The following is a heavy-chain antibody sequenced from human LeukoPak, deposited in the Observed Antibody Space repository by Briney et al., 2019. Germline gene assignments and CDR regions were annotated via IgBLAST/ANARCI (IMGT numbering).Heavy chain of an antibody. D-gene: IGHD2-2*01. CDR2: IKSKTDGGTT. CDR1: RFTFSNAW. CDR3: TTDAGYCSSTSCYRAHDY. J-gene: IGHJ4*02. Sequence: GGSLRLSCAASRFTFSNAWMSWVRQASGKGLEWVGRIKSKTDGGTTDYAAPVKGRFTISRDDSKNTLYLQMNSLKTEDTAVYYCTTDAGYCSSTSCYRAHDYWGQGTLVTVSS. V-gene: IGHV3-15*01.